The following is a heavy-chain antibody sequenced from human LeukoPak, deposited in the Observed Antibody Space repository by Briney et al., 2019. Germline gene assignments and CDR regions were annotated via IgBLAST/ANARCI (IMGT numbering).Heavy chain of an antibody. CDR1: GNSFSNYA. D-gene: IGHD2-8*01. CDR3: AREMGVYYFDY. CDR2: IIPFFGTA. V-gene: IGHV1-69*06. Sequence: GASVNVSCKTSGNSFSNYAISWVRQAPGQGLEWMGGIIPFFGTANYAQKFQGRVTITADKSTSTAYMELSSLRSEDTAVYYCAREMGVYYFDYWGQGTLVTVSS. J-gene: IGHJ4*02.